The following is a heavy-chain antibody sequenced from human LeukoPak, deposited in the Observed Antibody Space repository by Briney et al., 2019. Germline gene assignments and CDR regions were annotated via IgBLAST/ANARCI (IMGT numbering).Heavy chain of an antibody. D-gene: IGHD3-16*01. V-gene: IGHV3-21*05. CDR1: GFTFRPYD. CDR2: ISSSNRYI. Sequence: GVPLTLSCAASGFTFRPYDMIGLPEAPGKGLEGVSYISSSNRYISYADSVRGRFTIYRDKAKNSLYLKINSLRGEDAAVFVCARLIYYPMHVGGQGTTVTAPS. J-gene: IGHJ6*02. CDR3: ARLIYYPMHV.